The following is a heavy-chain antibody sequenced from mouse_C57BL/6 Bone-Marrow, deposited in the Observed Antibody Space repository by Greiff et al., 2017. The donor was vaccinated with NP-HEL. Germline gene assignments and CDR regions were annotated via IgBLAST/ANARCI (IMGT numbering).Heavy chain of an antibody. V-gene: IGHV2-2*01. CDR1: GFSLTSYG. CDR3: ASQITTVVATGYYAMDY. Sequence: QVQLQQSGPGLVQPSQSLSITCTVSGFSLTSYGVHWVRQSPGKGLEWLGVLWSGGSTDYNAAFISRLSISKDNSKSQVFFKMNSLQADDTAIYYCASQITTVVATGYYAMDYWGQGTSVTVSS. D-gene: IGHD1-1*01. CDR2: LWSGGST. J-gene: IGHJ4*01.